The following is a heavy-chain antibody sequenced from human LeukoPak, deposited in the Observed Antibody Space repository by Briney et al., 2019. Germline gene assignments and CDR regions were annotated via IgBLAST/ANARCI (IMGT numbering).Heavy chain of an antibody. Sequence: ASVKVSCKASGYTFTSYYMHWVRQAPGQGLEWMGIINPSGGSTSYAQKFQGRVTMTRDTSTSTVYMEPSSLRSEDTAVYYCARDHSYSSSSRSSSGFDYWGQGTLVTVSS. CDR1: GYTFTSYY. CDR3: ARDHSYSSSSRSSSGFDY. V-gene: IGHV1-46*01. CDR2: INPSGGST. J-gene: IGHJ4*02. D-gene: IGHD6-6*01.